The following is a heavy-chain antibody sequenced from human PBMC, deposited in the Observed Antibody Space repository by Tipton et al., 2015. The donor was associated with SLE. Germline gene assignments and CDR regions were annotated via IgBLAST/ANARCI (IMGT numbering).Heavy chain of an antibody. J-gene: IGHJ4*02. V-gene: IGHV4-34*09. Sequence: TLSLTCAVYGGSFSGYYWSWIRQPPGKGLEWIGYIYYSGSTYYNPSLKSRVTISVDTSKNQFSLKLSSVTAADTAVYYCARGNTIFGVGYWGQGTLVTVSS. CDR2: IYYSGST. CDR3: ARGNTIFGVGY. CDR1: GGSFSGYY. D-gene: IGHD3-3*01.